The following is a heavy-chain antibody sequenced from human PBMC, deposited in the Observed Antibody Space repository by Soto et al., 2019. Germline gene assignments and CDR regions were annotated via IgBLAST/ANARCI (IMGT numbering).Heavy chain of an antibody. CDR1: GFTFSTYG. V-gene: IGHV3-33*01. CDR2: IWFDGSDK. J-gene: IGHJ3*02. Sequence: GSLRLSCAASGFTFSTYGMHWVRQAPGKGLEWVALIWFDGSDKYYTESVKGRFTISRDNSKSTLYLQMNSLRAEDTAFYYCARLYCSATSCYSVGALDIRGPGTMVTVSS. D-gene: IGHD2-2*01. CDR3: ARLYCSATSCYSVGALDI.